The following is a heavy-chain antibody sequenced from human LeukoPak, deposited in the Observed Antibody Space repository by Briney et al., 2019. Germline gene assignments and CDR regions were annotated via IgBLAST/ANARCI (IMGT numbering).Heavy chain of an antibody. CDR1: GFTFSSYE. Sequence: GGSLRLSCAASGFTFSSYEMNWVRQAPGKGLEWVSYISSSGNTRYYADSVKGRFTISRDNAKNSLYLQMNSLRVEDTAVCYCARELSGTTLYYFDYWGQGTLVTVSS. D-gene: IGHD1-7*01. J-gene: IGHJ4*02. CDR3: ARELSGTTLYYFDY. CDR2: ISSSGNTR. V-gene: IGHV3-48*03.